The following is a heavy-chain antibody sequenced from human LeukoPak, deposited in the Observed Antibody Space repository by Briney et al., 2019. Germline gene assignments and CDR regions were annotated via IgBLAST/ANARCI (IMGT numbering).Heavy chain of an antibody. J-gene: IGHJ3*02. CDR2: VNLQGST. D-gene: IGHD3-22*01. CDR3: ARFGVEDSSGWYDAFDI. V-gene: IGHV4-4*02. Sequence: PSETLSLTCGVSGGSITNTNYWTWVRQPPGKGLEWIGEVNLQGSTNYNPSLMGRVAISVDTSENHISLQLTSVTAADTAVYYCARFGVEDSSGWYDAFDIWGQGTMVTISS. CDR1: GGSITNTNY.